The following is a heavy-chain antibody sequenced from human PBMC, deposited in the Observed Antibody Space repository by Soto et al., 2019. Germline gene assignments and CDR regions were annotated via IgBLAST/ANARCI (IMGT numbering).Heavy chain of an antibody. Sequence: ASVKVSCKASGYTFTGYYMHWVRQAPGQGLEWMGWINPNSGGTNYAQKFQGWVTMTRETSISTAYMELGRLGSDDTAVYYCARGDIVVVPAAKTIDYWGQGTLVTVSS. J-gene: IGHJ4*02. CDR3: ARGDIVVVPAAKTIDY. D-gene: IGHD2-2*01. CDR2: INPNSGGT. V-gene: IGHV1-2*04. CDR1: GYTFTGYY.